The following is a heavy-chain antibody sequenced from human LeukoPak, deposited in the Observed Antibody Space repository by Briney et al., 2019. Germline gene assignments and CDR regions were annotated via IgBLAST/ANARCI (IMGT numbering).Heavy chain of an antibody. CDR2: IYYSGST. CDR1: GGSISSRSYY. D-gene: IGHD6-19*01. V-gene: IGHV4-39*07. J-gene: IGHJ3*02. Sequence: PSETLSLTCTVSGGSISSRSYYWGWIRQPPGKGLEWIGSIYYSGSTYYNPSLKSRVTISVDTSTNQFSLKLSSVTAADTAVYYCAGDPFSTIAVAGTSGDAFDIWGQGTMVTVSS. CDR3: AGDPFSTIAVAGTSGDAFDI.